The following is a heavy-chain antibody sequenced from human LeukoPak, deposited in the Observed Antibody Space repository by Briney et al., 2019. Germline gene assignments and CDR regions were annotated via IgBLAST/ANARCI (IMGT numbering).Heavy chain of an antibody. CDR3: ARGLRIAVAGNIDY. Sequence: PGGSLRLSCAASAFTFSTYSMHWVRQAPGKGLEWVAAISYDGPNKNYADSVKGRFTISRDNSKNTLYLQMNSLRAEDTAVYCCARGLRIAVAGNIDYWGQGTLVTVSS. V-gene: IGHV3-30*04. CDR2: ISYDGPNK. D-gene: IGHD6-19*01. J-gene: IGHJ4*02. CDR1: AFTFSTYS.